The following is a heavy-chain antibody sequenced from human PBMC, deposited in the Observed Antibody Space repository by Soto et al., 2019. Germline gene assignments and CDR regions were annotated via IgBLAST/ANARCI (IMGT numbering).Heavy chain of an antibody. J-gene: IGHJ4*02. Sequence: HGESLKISCKGSGYSFTSYWIGWVRQMPGKGLEWMGIIYPGDSDTRYSPSFQGQVTISADKSISTAYLQWSSLKASDTAMYYCARALSSYDILTGYSHFDYWGQGTLVTVSS. CDR2: IYPGDSDT. V-gene: IGHV5-51*01. CDR3: ARALSSYDILTGYSHFDY. D-gene: IGHD3-9*01. CDR1: GYSFTSYW.